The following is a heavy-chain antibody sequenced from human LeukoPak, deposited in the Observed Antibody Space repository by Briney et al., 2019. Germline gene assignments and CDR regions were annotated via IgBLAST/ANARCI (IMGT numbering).Heavy chain of an antibody. CDR2: ISYDGNI. CDR1: GFTFSSYG. J-gene: IGHJ3*02. D-gene: IGHD5-12*01. V-gene: IGHV3-30*03. Sequence: PGGSLRLSCAASGFTFSSYGMHWVRQAPGKALEWVAYISYDGNIKYEDSVKGRFTISRDNSKNTLHLQMNGLRAEDTAVYYCARDPLDISRWANAFDIWGQGTTVIVSS. CDR3: ARDPLDISRWANAFDI.